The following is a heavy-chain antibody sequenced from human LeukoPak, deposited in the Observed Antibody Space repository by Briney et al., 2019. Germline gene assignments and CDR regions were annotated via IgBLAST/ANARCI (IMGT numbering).Heavy chain of an antibody. CDR1: GYTFTGYY. CDR3: ARDFSITMIVEVWFDP. J-gene: IGHJ5*02. CDR2: INPNSGGT. Sequence: GASVKVSCKASGYTFTGYYMHWVRQAPGQGLEWMGWINPNSGGTNYAQKFQGGVTMTRDTSISTAYMELSRLRSDDTAVYYCARDFSITMIVEVWFDPWGQGTLVTVSS. V-gene: IGHV1-2*02. D-gene: IGHD3-22*01.